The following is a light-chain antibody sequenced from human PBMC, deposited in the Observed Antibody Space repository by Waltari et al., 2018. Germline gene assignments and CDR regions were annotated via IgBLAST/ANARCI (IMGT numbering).Light chain of an antibody. Sequence: ALTQPASVSGSRGQSITIPCTGPSDAYDIHNFVLWYQLLPDKATKLIIYDGAQRPSGVSPRFSASKSGSTASLTISGLQADDEADYFCCSYGSSYTLVFGGGTRLTVL. CDR3: CSYGSSYTLV. CDR2: DGA. V-gene: IGLV2-23*03. J-gene: IGLJ2*01. CDR1: SDAYDIHNF.